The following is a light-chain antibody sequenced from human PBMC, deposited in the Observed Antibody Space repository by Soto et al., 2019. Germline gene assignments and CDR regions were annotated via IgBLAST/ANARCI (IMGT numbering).Light chain of an antibody. CDR1: NGDVGGYNY. CDR3: TSYTTRGALV. V-gene: IGLV2-14*01. Sequence: QSSLTQPASVSGSPGQSITISCTGTNGDVGGYNYVSWYQHHPGKAPKLLIYEVTNRPSGVSTRFSGSKSGNTASLTISGLQAEDEAHYYCTSYTTRGALVFGGGTKLTVL. J-gene: IGLJ2*01. CDR2: EVT.